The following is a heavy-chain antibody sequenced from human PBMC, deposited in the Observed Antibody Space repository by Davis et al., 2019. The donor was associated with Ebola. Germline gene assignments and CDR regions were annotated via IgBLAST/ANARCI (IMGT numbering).Heavy chain of an antibody. D-gene: IGHD2/OR15-2a*01. Sequence: SETLSLTCTVSGGSISSGSYYWSWIRQLPGRGLEWIGYIFYSGSTDYNPSLRSRVTLSVDASKNQFSLKLSSVTAADTAVYSCARVDFFASGILYYYYGMDVWGQGTTVTVSS. CDR1: GGSISSGSYY. J-gene: IGHJ6*02. CDR3: ARVDFFASGILYYYYGMDV. CDR2: IFYSGST. V-gene: IGHV4-31*03.